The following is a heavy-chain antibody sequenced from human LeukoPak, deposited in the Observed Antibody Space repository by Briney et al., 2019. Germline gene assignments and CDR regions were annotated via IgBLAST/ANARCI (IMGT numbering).Heavy chain of an antibody. CDR3: ARVLICGTSCPQYYFDY. CDR2: ISAYNGNT. V-gene: IGHV1-18*01. J-gene: IGHJ4*02. D-gene: IGHD2-2*01. Sequence: ASVKVSCKASGYTFTSYGISWVRQAPGQGLEWMGWISAYNGNTNYAQKLQGRVTMNTDTSTSTAYMELKSLRSDDTAVYYCARVLICGTSCPQYYFDYWGQGTLVTVSS. CDR1: GYTFTSYG.